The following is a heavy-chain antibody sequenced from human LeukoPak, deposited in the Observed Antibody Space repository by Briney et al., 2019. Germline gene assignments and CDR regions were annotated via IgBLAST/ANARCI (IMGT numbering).Heavy chain of an antibody. D-gene: IGHD2-15*01. CDR1: GDSISSYH. Sequence: SETLSLTCTVSGDSISSYHWSWIRQPPGKGLEWIGSIYYSGSTYYNPSLKSRVTISVDTSKNQFSLKLSSVTAADTAVYYCARKGYCSGGSCQLLIHVWGKGTTVTISS. J-gene: IGHJ6*04. CDR3: ARKGYCSGGSCQLLIHV. CDR2: IYYSGST. V-gene: IGHV4-39*01.